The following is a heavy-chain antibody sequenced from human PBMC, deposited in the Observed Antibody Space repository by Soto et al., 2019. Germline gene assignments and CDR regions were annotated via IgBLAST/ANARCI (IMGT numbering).Heavy chain of an antibody. D-gene: IGHD3-3*01. Sequence: PGGSLRLSCAASGFTFSSYAMSWVRQAPGKGLEWVSAISGSGGSTYYADSVKGRFTISRDNSKNTLYLQMNSLRAEDTAVYYYAKDRYYDFWSGIDKYYFDYWGQGTLVTVSS. V-gene: IGHV3-23*01. CDR3: AKDRYYDFWSGIDKYYFDY. J-gene: IGHJ4*02. CDR1: GFTFSSYA. CDR2: ISGSGGST.